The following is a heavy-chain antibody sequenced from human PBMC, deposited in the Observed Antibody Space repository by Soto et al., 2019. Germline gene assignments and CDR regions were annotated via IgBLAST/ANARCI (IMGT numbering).Heavy chain of an antibody. Sequence: PSEPLSLTCAVSGGSISSGGYSWSWIRQPPGKGLEWIGYMYHSGSTYYNPSLKSRVTISIDRSKNQFSLELSSVTAADTAVYYRARVPDYWGQGILVTVSS. J-gene: IGHJ4*02. D-gene: IGHD2-2*01. V-gene: IGHV4-30-2*01. CDR1: GGSISSGGYS. CDR2: MYHSGST. CDR3: ARVPDY.